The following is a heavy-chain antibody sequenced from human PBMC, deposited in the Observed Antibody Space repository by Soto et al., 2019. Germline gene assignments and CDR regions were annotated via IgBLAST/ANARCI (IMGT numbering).Heavy chain of an antibody. CDR2: IKSKTDGGTT. D-gene: IGHD2-15*01. V-gene: IGHV3-15*01. CDR1: GFTFSNAW. Sequence: GGSLRLSCAASGFTFSNAWMSWVRQAPGKGLEWVGRIKSKTDGGTTDYAAPVKGRFTISRDDSKNTLYLQMNSLKTEDTAVYYCTTEIDYCSGGSCYLDDYWGQGTLVTSPQ. CDR3: TTEIDYCSGGSCYLDDY. J-gene: IGHJ4*02.